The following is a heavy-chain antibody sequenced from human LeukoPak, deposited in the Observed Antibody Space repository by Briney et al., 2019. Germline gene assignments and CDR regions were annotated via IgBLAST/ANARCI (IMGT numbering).Heavy chain of an antibody. J-gene: IGHJ6*02. Sequence: GGSLRLSCAASGFALSSHWMTWVRQVPGRGPEWVANVNRDGSETYYLDSVKGRFTISKDNAKNSLFLQMNSLRAEDTAVYYCARVPRFSAIFGWGQGTTVTVSS. D-gene: IGHD3-3*01. CDR3: ARVPRFSAIFG. CDR2: VNRDGSET. V-gene: IGHV3-7*01. CDR1: GFALSSHW.